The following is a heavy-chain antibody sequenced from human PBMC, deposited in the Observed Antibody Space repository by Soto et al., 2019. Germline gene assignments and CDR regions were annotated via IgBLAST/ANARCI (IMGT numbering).Heavy chain of an antibody. Sequence: ASVKVSCKASGYTFTGYYMHWVRQAPGQGLEWMGWINPNSGGTNYAQKFQGWVTMTRDTSISTAYMELSRLRSDDTAVYYCARGLPARGVVRGARQTDYYYYYMDVWGQGTTVTVSS. V-gene: IGHV1-2*04. CDR2: INPNSGGT. CDR1: GYTFTGYY. CDR3: ARGLPARGVVRGARQTDYYYYYMDV. J-gene: IGHJ6*03. D-gene: IGHD3-10*01.